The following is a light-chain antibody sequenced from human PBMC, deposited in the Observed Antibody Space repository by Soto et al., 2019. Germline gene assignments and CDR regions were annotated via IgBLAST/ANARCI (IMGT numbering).Light chain of an antibody. CDR1: QGIRND. CDR2: AAS. CDR3: LQDYNYPWT. V-gene: IGKV1-6*01. J-gene: IGKJ1*01. Sequence: AIQMTQSPSSLSASVGDRVTITCRASQGIRNDLGLYQQKPGKAPKLLIYAASSLQSGVPSRFSGSGSGTDFTLTISSLQHEDFATYYCLQDYNYPWTFGQGTKVEIK.